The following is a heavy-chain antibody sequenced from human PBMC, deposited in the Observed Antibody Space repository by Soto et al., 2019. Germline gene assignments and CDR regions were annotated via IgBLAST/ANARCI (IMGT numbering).Heavy chain of an antibody. CDR2: ISSSSSYI. V-gene: IGHV3-21*01. J-gene: IGHJ4*02. Sequence: EVQLVESGGGLVKPGGSLRLSCAASGFTFSSYSMNWVRQAPGKGLEWVSSISSSSSYIYYADSVKGRFTISRDNAKNSLYLQMNSLRAEDTAVYYCASRRGYSYGYQDYWGQGTLVTVSS. CDR1: GFTFSSYS. D-gene: IGHD5-18*01. CDR3: ASRRGYSYGYQDY.